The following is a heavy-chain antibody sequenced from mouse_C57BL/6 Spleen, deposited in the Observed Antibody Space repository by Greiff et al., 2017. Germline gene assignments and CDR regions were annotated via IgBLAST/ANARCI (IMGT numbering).Heavy chain of an antibody. V-gene: IGHV1-64*01. CDR1: GYTFTSYW. Sequence: QVQLQQPGAELVKPGASVKLSCKASGYTFTSYWMHWVKQRPGQGLEWIGMIHPNSGSTNYNEKFKSKATLTVDKSSSTAYMQLSSLTSEDSAVYYCARVGLYGYDDGFAYWGQGTLVTVSA. CDR2: IHPNSGST. J-gene: IGHJ3*01. D-gene: IGHD2-2*01. CDR3: ARVGLYGYDDGFAY.